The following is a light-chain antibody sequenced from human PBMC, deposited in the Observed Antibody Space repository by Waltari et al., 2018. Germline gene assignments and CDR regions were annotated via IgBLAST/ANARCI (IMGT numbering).Light chain of an antibody. CDR2: WAS. CDR1: QSVLYNSNNKNY. Sequence: DIVMTQSPDSLAVSLGERATINCKSSQSVLYNSNNKNYLAWYQQKPGQLPKLLIYWASTRESGVPDRFSGSGSGTDFTLTISSLQAEDVAVYYCQQYYSTPRTFGQGTKVEIK. J-gene: IGKJ1*01. V-gene: IGKV4-1*01. CDR3: QQYYSTPRT.